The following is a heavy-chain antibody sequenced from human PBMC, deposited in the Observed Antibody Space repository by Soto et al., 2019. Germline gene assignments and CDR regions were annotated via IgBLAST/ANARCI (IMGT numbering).Heavy chain of an antibody. V-gene: IGHV3-30*03. CDR1: GFTFSSYG. CDR2: ISYDGSNK. Sequence: GGSLRLSCSASGFTFSSYGMHWVRQDPGKGLEWVAVISYDGSNKYYADSVKGRFTISRDNSKNTLYLQMNSLRAEDTAVYYCAISGHNYYYYGMDVWGQGTTVTVSS. J-gene: IGHJ6*02. CDR3: AISGHNYYYYGMDV. D-gene: IGHD2-15*01.